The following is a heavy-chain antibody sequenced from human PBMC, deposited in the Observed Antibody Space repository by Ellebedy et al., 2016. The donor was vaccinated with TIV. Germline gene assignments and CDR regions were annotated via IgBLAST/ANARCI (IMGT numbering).Heavy chain of an antibody. V-gene: IGHV3-23*01. Sequence: GESLKISCAAPGFTFSGHAMSWVRQTPGKGLEWVSGIIAGGDSTHYVDSVKGRFTISRDNSKKTLYLQMNSLRAEDTAVYYCVKLDSSGFYYGRLDYWGQGTLVTVSS. CDR1: GFTFSGHA. D-gene: IGHD3-22*01. CDR2: IIAGGDST. J-gene: IGHJ4*02. CDR3: VKLDSSGFYYGRLDY.